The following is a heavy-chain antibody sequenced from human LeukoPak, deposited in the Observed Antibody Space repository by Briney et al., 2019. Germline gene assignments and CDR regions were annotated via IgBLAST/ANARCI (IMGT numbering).Heavy chain of an antibody. CDR2: ISAYNGNT. V-gene: IGHV1-18*01. D-gene: IGHD6-19*01. J-gene: IGHJ4*02. CDR1: GYTFTSYG. Sequence: ASVKVSCKASGYTFTSYGISWVRQAPGQGLEWMGWISAYNGNTNYAQKLQGRVTMTTDTSTSTAYMELRSLRSDDTAVYYCARDASGWPKNSFDYWGQGTLVTVSS. CDR3: ARDASGWPKNSFDY.